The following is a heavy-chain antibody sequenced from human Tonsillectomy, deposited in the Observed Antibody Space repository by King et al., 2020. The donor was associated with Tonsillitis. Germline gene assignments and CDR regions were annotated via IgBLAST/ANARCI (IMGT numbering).Heavy chain of an antibody. CDR1: GGSISRDY. CDR2: IYDSGTT. D-gene: IGHD5-18*01. J-gene: IGHJ3*02. CDR3: AKEISTDVDTSMVDAFDI. V-gene: IGHV4-59*01. Sequence: VQLQESGPGLVKPSETLSLTCTVSGGSISRDYWSWIRPPPGKGLEWIANIYDSGTTNYNPSLKSRVTISIDTSNNQFSLRLTSVTAADTAVYYCAKEISTDVDTSMVDAFDIWGQGTMVTVSS.